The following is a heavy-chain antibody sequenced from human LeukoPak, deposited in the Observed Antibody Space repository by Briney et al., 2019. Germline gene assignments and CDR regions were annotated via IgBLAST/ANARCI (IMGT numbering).Heavy chain of an antibody. CDR2: IFYTGNT. V-gene: IGHV4-59*01. Sequence: PSETLSLTCTVSGDYISNYYWSWIRQPPGKRLEWIGYIFYTGNTNYNPSLKSRVTISLDKAKNQFPLKVNSVTAADTAVYYCARGVKSTYYDFWSVPSLDYWGQGTLVTVSS. CDR3: ARGVKSTYYDFWSVPSLDY. CDR1: GDYISNYY. D-gene: IGHD3-3*01. J-gene: IGHJ4*02.